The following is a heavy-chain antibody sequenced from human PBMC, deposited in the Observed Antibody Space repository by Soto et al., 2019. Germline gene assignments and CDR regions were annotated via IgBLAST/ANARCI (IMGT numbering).Heavy chain of an antibody. V-gene: IGHV1-18*01. CDR1: GYTXSDYC. D-gene: IGHD2-15*01. CDR3: AILPSEIYEYDF. J-gene: IGHJ4*02. Sequence: SXKVSFEASGYTXSDYCIILLRQAPGQGLEWMGWISIYYGNTYYSQKLQGRVTMTRDIYTSTAYMELTSIRSDDTAVYYCAILPSEIYEYDFWGQGTPGTVSS. CDR2: ISIYYGNT.